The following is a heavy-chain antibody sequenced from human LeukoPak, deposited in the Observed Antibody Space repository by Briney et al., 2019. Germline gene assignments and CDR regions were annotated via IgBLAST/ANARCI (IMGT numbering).Heavy chain of an antibody. J-gene: IGHJ4*02. Sequence: SQTLSLTCAVSGGSISSGGYSWSWIRQPPGKGLEWIGYIYHSGTTYYNPSLKSRVSISVARSKNQFSLKLSSVTAADTAVYYCVRGGDIVATHFDYWGQGTLVTVSS. V-gene: IGHV4-30-2*01. CDR1: GGSISSGGYS. CDR2: IYHSGTT. D-gene: IGHD5-12*01. CDR3: VRGGDIVATHFDY.